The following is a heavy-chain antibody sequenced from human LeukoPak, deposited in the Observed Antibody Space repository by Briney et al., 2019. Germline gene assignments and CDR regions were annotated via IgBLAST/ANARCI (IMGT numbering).Heavy chain of an antibody. J-gene: IGHJ4*02. V-gene: IGHV3-23*01. CDR1: GFTFSSYA. D-gene: IGHD3-3*01. CDR2: ISGSGGGT. CDR3: AKTLTGQLRYFFDY. Sequence: PGGSLRLSCAASGFTFSSYAMSWVRQAPGKGLEWVSAISGSGGGTYYADSVKGRFTISRDNSKNTLYLQMNSLRAEDTAVYYFAKTLTGQLRYFFDYWGQGTLVTVSS.